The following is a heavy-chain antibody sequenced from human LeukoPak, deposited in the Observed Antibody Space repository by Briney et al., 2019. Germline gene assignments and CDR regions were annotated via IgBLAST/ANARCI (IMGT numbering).Heavy chain of an antibody. CDR2: IASDGSHT. CDR1: GFTFSTYF. D-gene: IGHD2-21*01. Sequence: GRSLRLSCAASGFTFSTYFMHWVRQAPGKGLEWVADIASDGSHTFYVESVKGRFTISRDNSKSTLYLQMNSLRAEDTAVYFCARERQDTILHSGAFDIWGQGTMVTVSS. CDR3: ARERQDTILHSGAFDI. J-gene: IGHJ3*02. V-gene: IGHV3-30-3*01.